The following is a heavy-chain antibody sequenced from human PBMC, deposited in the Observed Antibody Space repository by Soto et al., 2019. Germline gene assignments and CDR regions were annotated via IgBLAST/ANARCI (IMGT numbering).Heavy chain of an antibody. V-gene: IGHV3-30-3*01. CDR2: ISSDGSNK. CDR1: GFTFSSHA. CDR3: ARADEGGSDCDLGY. D-gene: IGHD1-26*01. J-gene: IGHJ4*02. Sequence: QVQLVESGGGVVQPGRSLRLSCSVSGFTFSSHAMHWVRQAPGKGLEWVALISSDGSNKYYADSVKGRFTTSRDNSKNTMYLQMSSLRVEDTAVYYFARADEGGSDCDLGYWGQGALVTVSS.